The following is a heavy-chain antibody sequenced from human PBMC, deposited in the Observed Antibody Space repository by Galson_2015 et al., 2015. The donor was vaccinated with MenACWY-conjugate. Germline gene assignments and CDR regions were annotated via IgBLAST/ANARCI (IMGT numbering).Heavy chain of an antibody. Sequence: SLRLSCAASGFTFSSYAMSWVRQAPGKGLDWVSAISGSGGSTYYADSVKGRFTISRDNSKNTLYLQMNSLRAEDTAVYYCAKSAAGHYYFDYWGQGTLVTVSS. D-gene: IGHD6-13*01. CDR3: AKSAAGHYYFDY. CDR1: GFTFSSYA. V-gene: IGHV3-23*01. J-gene: IGHJ4*02. CDR2: ISGSGGST.